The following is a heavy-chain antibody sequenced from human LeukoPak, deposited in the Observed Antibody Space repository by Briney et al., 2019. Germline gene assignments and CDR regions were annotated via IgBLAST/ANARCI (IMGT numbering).Heavy chain of an antibody. V-gene: IGHV3-23*01. CDR2: ISGSGGST. CDR1: GFTFSSYA. D-gene: IGHD1-26*01. J-gene: IGHJ4*02. Sequence: GGSLRLSCAASGFTFSSYAMSWVRQAPGKGLEWVSAISGSGGSTYYADSVKGRFTISRDNSKNTLYLQMNSLRAEDTAVYYCAKDWIGSYFWPHFDYWGQGTLVTVSS. CDR3: AKDWIGSYFWPHFDY.